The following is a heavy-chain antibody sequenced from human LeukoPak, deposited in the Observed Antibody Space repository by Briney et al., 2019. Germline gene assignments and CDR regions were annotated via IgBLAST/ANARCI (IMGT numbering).Heavy chain of an antibody. CDR1: GFTFSNYA. J-gene: IGHJ4*02. CDR3: VRGGWELDY. Sequence: GGSLRLSCVASGFTFSNYAMTWVRLTPGKGLEWVAHIKEDRTADYYVDSVKGRFTISKDDGKNSLHLQMNSLRVEDTAVYYCVRGGWELDYWGQGTLVTVSS. V-gene: IGHV3-7*01. CDR2: IKEDRTAD. D-gene: IGHD4-23*01.